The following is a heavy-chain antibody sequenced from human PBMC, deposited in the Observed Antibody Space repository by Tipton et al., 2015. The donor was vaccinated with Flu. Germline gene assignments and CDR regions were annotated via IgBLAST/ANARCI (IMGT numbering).Heavy chain of an antibody. Sequence: LSCAVSGYSISSGYYWGWIRQPPGKGLEWIGSIYHSGSTYYNPSLKSRVTISVDTSKNQFSLKLSSVTAADTAVYYCARHGYYDILTGYYSWFDPRGQGTLVTVSS. CDR3: ARHGYYDILTGYYSWFDP. D-gene: IGHD3-9*01. V-gene: IGHV4-38-2*01. J-gene: IGHJ5*02. CDR1: GYSISSGYY. CDR2: IYHSGST.